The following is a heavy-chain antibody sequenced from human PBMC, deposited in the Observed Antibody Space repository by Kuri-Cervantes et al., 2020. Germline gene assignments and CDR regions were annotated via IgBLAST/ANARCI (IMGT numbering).Heavy chain of an antibody. D-gene: IGHD2-21*01. V-gene: IGHV3-23*01. CDR1: GFTVSTSY. Sequence: GESLKISCAASGFTVSTSYMSWVRQAPGKGLEWVSAISGSGGSTYYADSVKGRFTISRASSKNTLYLQMNGLRVEDTAVYYCATGRGDSFDYWGQGTLVTVSS. CDR3: ATGRGDSFDY. J-gene: IGHJ4*02. CDR2: ISGSGGST.